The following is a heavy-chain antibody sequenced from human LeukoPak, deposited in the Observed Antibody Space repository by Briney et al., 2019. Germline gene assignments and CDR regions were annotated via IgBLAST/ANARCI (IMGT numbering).Heavy chain of an antibody. CDR3: AREGRYSYGYGYFDS. V-gene: IGHV3-49*04. CDR1: GFTFGDYA. D-gene: IGHD5-18*01. J-gene: IGHJ4*02. CDR2: IGSKAHGGTT. Sequence: GRSLRLSCTASGFTFGDYAIGWVRQAPGKGLEWIGFIGSKAHGGTTEYAASVKGRFTISRDDSKSVAYLQMNSLKIEDTAVFYCAREGRYSYGYGYFDSWGQGTLVTVSS.